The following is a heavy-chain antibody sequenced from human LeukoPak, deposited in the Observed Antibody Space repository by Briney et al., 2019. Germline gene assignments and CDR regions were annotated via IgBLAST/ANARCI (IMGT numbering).Heavy chain of an antibody. Sequence: SETLSLTCTVSGGSISSYYWSWIRQPAGKGLEWIGHISSSGRPSYNPSLKSRVTMSVDTSKNQFSLKLSSVTAADTAVYYCARAGNGYIFDFWGQGTLVTVSS. CDR3: ARAGNGYIFDF. J-gene: IGHJ4*02. CDR2: ISSSGRP. V-gene: IGHV4-4*07. D-gene: IGHD5-24*01. CDR1: GGSISSYY.